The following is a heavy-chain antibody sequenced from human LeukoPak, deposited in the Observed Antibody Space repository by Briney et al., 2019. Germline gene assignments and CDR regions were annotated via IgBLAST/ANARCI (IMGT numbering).Heavy chain of an antibody. J-gene: IGHJ4*02. Sequence: GGSLRLSCAASGFTFSSYAMSWVRQAPGKGLEWVSAIIGSGGSTYYADSVKGRFTISRDNSKNTLYLQMNSLRAEDTAVYYCAKDPFGVRGVLFDYWGQGTLVTVSS. CDR2: IIGSGGST. D-gene: IGHD3-10*01. CDR3: AKDPFGVRGVLFDY. CDR1: GFTFSSYA. V-gene: IGHV3-23*01.